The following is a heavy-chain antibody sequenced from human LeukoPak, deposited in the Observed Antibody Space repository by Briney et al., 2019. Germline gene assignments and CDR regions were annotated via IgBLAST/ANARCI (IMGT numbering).Heavy chain of an antibody. CDR2: IGSSGSTV. J-gene: IGHJ3*02. CDR1: GFTFRAYE. CDR3: ARDTLEYSNSPDALDI. Sequence: GGSLRLSCAASGFTFRAYEMNWVRQAPGKGLECVSYIGSSGSTVYYADSVKGRFTISRDNAKNSLYMQMESLRDEDTAIYYCARDTLEYSNSPDALDIWGQGTMVTVSS. V-gene: IGHV3-48*03. D-gene: IGHD4-23*01.